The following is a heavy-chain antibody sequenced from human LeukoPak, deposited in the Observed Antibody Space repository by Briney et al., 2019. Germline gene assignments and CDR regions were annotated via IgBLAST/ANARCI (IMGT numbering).Heavy chain of an antibody. J-gene: IGHJ4*02. Sequence: GGSLRLAWAASGFTVSSNYMTWVRQAPGKGLEWVSSISSSSSYIYYADSVKGRFTISRDNAKNSLYLQMNSLRAEDTAVYYCARDSRGEPYDYWGQGTLVTVSS. CDR1: GFTVSSNY. D-gene: IGHD1-14*01. CDR2: ISSSSSYI. CDR3: ARDSRGEPYDY. V-gene: IGHV3-21*01.